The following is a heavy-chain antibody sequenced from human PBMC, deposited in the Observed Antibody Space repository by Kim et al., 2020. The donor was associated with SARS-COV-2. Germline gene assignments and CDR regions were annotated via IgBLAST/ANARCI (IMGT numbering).Heavy chain of an antibody. Sequence: GGSLRLSCAASGFTFSNAWMSWVRQAPGKGLEWVGRIKSKTDGWTTDYAAPVKGRFTISRDDSKNTLYRQMNSLKTEDTAVYYCTTTPQKYIAVAERDAFDIWGKGTMVTVSS. D-gene: IGHD6-19*01. V-gene: IGHV3-15*01. CDR1: GFTFSNAW. J-gene: IGHJ3*02. CDR3: TTTPQKYIAVAERDAFDI. CDR2: IKSKTDGWTT.